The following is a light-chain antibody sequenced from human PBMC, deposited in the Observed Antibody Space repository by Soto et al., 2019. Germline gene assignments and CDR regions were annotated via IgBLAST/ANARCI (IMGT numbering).Light chain of an antibody. CDR2: EVS. Sequence: QSVLTPPASVSGSPGQSITIYCTGTSSDVGTYNYVSWYQQHSGKAPKLMIYEVSNRPSGVSNRFSGSKSGNTASLTISGLQAEDEADYYCSAYTSSLTPDVFGSGTKLTVL. J-gene: IGLJ1*01. CDR1: SSDVGTYNY. CDR3: SAYTSSLTPDV. V-gene: IGLV2-14*01.